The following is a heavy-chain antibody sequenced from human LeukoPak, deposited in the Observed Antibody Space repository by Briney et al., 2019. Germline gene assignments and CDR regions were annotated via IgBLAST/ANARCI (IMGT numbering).Heavy chain of an antibody. CDR1: GFTFTSYS. CDR2: IKKDGSEK. CDR3: ATLWATFDY. J-gene: IGHJ4*02. V-gene: IGHV3-7*01. Sequence: GGSLRLSCATSGFTFTSYSMHWVRQAPGKGLEWVANIKKDGSEKNYVDSVKGRFTISRDNAKGSLYLQMNDLRVEDTAVYYCATLWATFDYWGQGVLVAVAS. D-gene: IGHD1-26*01.